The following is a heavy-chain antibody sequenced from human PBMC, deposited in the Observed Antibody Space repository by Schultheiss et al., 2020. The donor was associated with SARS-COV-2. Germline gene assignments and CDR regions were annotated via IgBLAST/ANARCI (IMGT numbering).Heavy chain of an antibody. D-gene: IGHD1-1*01. Sequence: GGSLRLSCAASGFTFSSYAMSWVRQAPGKGLEWVAVISYDGSNKYYADSVKGRFTISRDNSKNTLYLQMNSLRAEDTAVYYCAKEWHWNVAYFDYWGQGTLVTVSS. V-gene: IGHV3-30*18. J-gene: IGHJ4*02. CDR1: GFTFSSYA. CDR2: ISYDGSNK. CDR3: AKEWHWNVAYFDY.